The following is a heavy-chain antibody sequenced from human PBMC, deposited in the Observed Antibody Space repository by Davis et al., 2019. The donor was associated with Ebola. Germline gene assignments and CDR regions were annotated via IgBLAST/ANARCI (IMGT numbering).Heavy chain of an antibody. Sequence: PGGSLRLSCAASGFTFSNAWMNWVRQAPGKGLEWVGRIKSKTDGGTTDYAAPVKGRFTISRDDSKNTLYLQMNSLKTEDTAVYYCTTDYYDFWSGYSLYYYYGMDVWGQGTTVTVSS. CDR1: GFTFSNAW. V-gene: IGHV3-15*07. CDR3: TTDYYDFWSGYSLYYYYGMDV. J-gene: IGHJ6*02. CDR2: IKSKTDGGTT. D-gene: IGHD3-3*01.